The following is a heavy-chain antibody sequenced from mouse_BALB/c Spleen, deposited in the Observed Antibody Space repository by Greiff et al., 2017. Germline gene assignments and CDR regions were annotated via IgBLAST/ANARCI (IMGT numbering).Heavy chain of an antibody. CDR1: GFTFSNYW. D-gene: IGHD2-3*01. CDR2: IRLKSNNYAT. CDR3: TRPLDGYYPYYYAMDY. Sequence: EVMLVESGGGLVQPGGSMKLSCVASGFTFSNYWMNWVRQSPEKGLEWVAEIRLKSNNYATHYAESVKGRFTISRDDSKSSVYLQMNNLRAEDTGIYYCTRPLDGYYPYYYAMDYWGQGTSVTVSS. J-gene: IGHJ4*01. V-gene: IGHV6-6*02.